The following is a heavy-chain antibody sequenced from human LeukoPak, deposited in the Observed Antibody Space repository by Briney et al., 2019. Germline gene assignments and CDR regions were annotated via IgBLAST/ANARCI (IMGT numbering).Heavy chain of an antibody. CDR1: GYTFTGYY. CDR3: ARGSDIAGPTKAVDY. V-gene: IGHV1-2*02. J-gene: IGHJ4*02. CDR2: INPNSGGT. Sequence: ASVKVSCKASGYTFTGYYMHWVRQAPGQGFEWMAWINPNSGGTNYAQKFQGRVTMTRDTSSSTAYMELNSLGSDDTAVYYCARGSDIAGPTKAVDYWGQGTLVTVSS. D-gene: IGHD1-26*01.